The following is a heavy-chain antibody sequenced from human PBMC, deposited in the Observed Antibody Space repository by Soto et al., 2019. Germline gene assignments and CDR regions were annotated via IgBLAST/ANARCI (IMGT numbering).Heavy chain of an antibody. CDR3: ARDSSYCSGGSCYGGGWFDP. J-gene: IGHJ5*02. CDR2: TIPILGIA. CDR1: GGTFSSYT. Sequence: QVQLVQSGAELKKPGSSVKFSCKASGGTFSSYTISWVRQAPGQGLEGMERTIPILGIANNAQKFQGRVTITADKSTSTAYMELSSLRSEDTAVYYCARDSSYCSGGSCYGGGWFDPWGQGTLVTVSS. D-gene: IGHD2-15*01. V-gene: IGHV1-69*08.